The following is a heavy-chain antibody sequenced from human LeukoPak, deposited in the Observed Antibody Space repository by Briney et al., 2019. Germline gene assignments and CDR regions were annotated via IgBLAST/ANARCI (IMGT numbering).Heavy chain of an antibody. CDR2: IIPILGIA. CDR1: GGTFSSYA. CDR3: AMGTRYYYDSSGYYFDY. D-gene: IGHD3-22*01. V-gene: IGHV1-69*04. Sequence: SVKVSCKASGGTFSSYAISWVRQAPGQGLEWMGRIIPILGIANYAQKFQGRVTITADKSTSTAYMEPSSLRSEDTAVYYCAMGTRYYYDSSGYYFDYWGQGTLVTVSS. J-gene: IGHJ4*02.